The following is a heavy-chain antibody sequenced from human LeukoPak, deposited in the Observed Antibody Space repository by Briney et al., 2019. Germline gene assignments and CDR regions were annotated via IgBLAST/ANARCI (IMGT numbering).Heavy chain of an antibody. CDR2: INHSGYT. CDR1: GGSISSYY. D-gene: IGHD4-17*01. V-gene: IGHV4-34*01. J-gene: IGHJ6*03. Sequence: PSETLSLTCTVSGGSISSYYWSWIRQSPGKGLEWIGEINHSGYTKYNPSLKSRVTISVDTSKNQFSLNLRSVTAADTAVYYCASLHGVTTNFWGYDMDVWGKGTTVTVSS. CDR3: ASLHGVTTNFWGYDMDV.